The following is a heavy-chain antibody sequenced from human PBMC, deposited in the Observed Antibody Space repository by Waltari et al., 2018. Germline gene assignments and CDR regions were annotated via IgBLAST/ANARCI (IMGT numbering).Heavy chain of an antibody. Sequence: EVQLLESGGDLVQPGGSLRLSCAASGFTFSTYTMSWVRQAPGKGLEVVSAISGSGGSTYDADSVKGRFTISRDNSKNTLHVQMNSLRAEDTAIYYCASHTTTVTPYDYIDYWGQGTLVTVSS. CDR2: ISGSGGST. CDR3: ASHTTTVTPYDYIDY. J-gene: IGHJ4*02. CDR1: GFTFSTYT. V-gene: IGHV3-23*01. D-gene: IGHD4-17*01.